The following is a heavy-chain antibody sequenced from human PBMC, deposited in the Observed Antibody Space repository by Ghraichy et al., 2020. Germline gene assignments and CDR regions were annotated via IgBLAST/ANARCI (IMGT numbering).Heavy chain of an antibody. V-gene: IGHV3-21*01. CDR1: GFTFSSYS. CDR3: AREREYYYDSSGYYWYYGMDV. J-gene: IGHJ6*02. CDR2: ISSSSSYI. Sequence: GGSLRLSCAASGFTFSSYSMNWVRQAPGKGLEWVSSISSSSSYIYYADSVKGRFTISRDNAKNSLYLQMNSLRAEDTAVYYCAREREYYYDSSGYYWYYGMDVWGQGTTVTVSS. D-gene: IGHD3-22*01.